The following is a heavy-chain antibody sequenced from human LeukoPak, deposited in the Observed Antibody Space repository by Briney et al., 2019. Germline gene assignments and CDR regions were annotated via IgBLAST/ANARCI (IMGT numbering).Heavy chain of an antibody. CDR2: IFYDGTT. J-gene: IGHJ5*02. CDR3: TRGLTTFNWFDP. V-gene: IGHV4-39*01. Sequence: SETLSLTCTVSGGFISSSSYYWGFIRRPPGKGLEWIGHIFYDGTTYYNASLRSRVTVSVDTSTSRFSLNLRSVTAADTAVYYCTRGLTTFNWFDPWGQGTLVTVSS. D-gene: IGHD3-3*01. CDR1: GGFISSSSYY.